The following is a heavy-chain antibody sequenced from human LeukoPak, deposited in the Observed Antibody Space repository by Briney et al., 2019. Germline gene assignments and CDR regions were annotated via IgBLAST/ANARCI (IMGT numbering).Heavy chain of an antibody. Sequence: GGSLRLSCSASGFTFSSYAMHWVRQAPGKGLEYVSGISSNGGRTDYADSVKGRFTISRDNSKNTLYLQMNSLRAEDTAVYYCARVHYNTAMVDTDYWGQGTLVTVSS. V-gene: IGHV3-64*04. CDR1: GFTFSSYA. D-gene: IGHD5-18*01. CDR2: ISSNGGRT. CDR3: ARVHYNTAMVDTDY. J-gene: IGHJ4*02.